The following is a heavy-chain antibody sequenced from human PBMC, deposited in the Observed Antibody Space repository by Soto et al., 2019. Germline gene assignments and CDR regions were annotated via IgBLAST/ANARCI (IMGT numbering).Heavy chain of an antibody. Sequence: GGSMILSCTASGFTFSSYARSWVRQAPGKGLEWVSAISGSGGSTYYADSVKGRFTISRDNSKNTLYLQMNSLRAEDTAVYYCAINYYDSSGPGYWGQGTLVTVSS. CDR3: AINYYDSSGPGY. J-gene: IGHJ4*02. D-gene: IGHD3-22*01. CDR1: GFTFSSYA. V-gene: IGHV3-23*01. CDR2: ISGSGGST.